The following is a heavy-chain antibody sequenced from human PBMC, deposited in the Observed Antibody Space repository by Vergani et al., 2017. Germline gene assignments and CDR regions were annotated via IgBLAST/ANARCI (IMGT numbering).Heavy chain of an antibody. D-gene: IGHD6-13*01. CDR3: AKNIAAAGNFDY. J-gene: IGHJ4*02. CDR2: IIPILGIA. V-gene: IGHV1-69*04. CDR1: GGTFSSYA. Sequence: QVQLVQSGAEVKKPGSSVKVSCKASGGTFSSYAISWVRQAPGQGLEWMGRIIPILGIANYAQKFQGRVTITADKSTSTAYMELSSLRVEDTAVYYCAKNIAAAGNFDYWGQGTLVTVSS.